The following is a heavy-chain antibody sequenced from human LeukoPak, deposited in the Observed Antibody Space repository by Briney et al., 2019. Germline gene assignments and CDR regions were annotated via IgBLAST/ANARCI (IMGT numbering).Heavy chain of an antibody. D-gene: IGHD1-26*01. CDR3: ARVGAPPRRYFDL. J-gene: IGHJ2*01. Sequence: PSETLSLTCTVSGGSISSSSYYWGWLRQPPGKGLEWIGSIYYSGSTYYNPSLKSRVTISVDTSKNQFSLKLSSVTAADTAVYYCARVGAPPRRYFDLWGRGTLVTVSS. CDR1: GGSISSSSYY. CDR2: IYYSGST. V-gene: IGHV4-39*01.